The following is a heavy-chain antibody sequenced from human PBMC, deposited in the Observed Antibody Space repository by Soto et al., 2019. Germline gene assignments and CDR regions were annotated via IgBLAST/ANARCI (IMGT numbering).Heavy chain of an antibody. CDR3: AKDPITFGGVIAEYYFDC. D-gene: IGHD3-16*02. J-gene: IGHJ4*02. CDR2: ISGSGGST. V-gene: IGHV3-23*01. CDR1: GFTFSSYA. Sequence: PGGSLRLSCAASGFTFSSYAMSWVRQAPGKGLEWVSAISGSGGSTYYADSVKGRFTISRDNSKNTLYLQMNSLRAEDTAVYYCAKDPITFGGVIAEYYFDCWGQGTLVTVSS.